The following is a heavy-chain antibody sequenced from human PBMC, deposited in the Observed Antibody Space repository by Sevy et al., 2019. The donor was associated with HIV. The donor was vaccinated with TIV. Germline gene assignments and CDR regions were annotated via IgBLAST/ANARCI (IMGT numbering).Heavy chain of an antibody. Sequence: GGSLRLSCAASGFTFSSYAMHWVRQAPGKGLEWVAVISYDGSNKYYADSVKGRFTISRDNSKNTLYLQMNSLRAEDTAVYYCARDSGEWRAYYYYYGMDVWGQGTTVTVSS. CDR1: GFTFSSYA. D-gene: IGHD3-3*01. J-gene: IGHJ6*02. CDR2: ISYDGSNK. V-gene: IGHV3-30*04. CDR3: ARDSGEWRAYYYYYGMDV.